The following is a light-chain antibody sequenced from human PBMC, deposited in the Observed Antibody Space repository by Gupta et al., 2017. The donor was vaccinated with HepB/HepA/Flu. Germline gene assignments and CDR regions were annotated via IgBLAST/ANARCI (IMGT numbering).Light chain of an antibody. CDR2: HAS. J-gene: IGKJ1*01. CDR1: QTISPY. V-gene: IGKV1-39*01. Sequence: DIQMTQFPSSLSAPVGDRVTSPCRASQTISPYLNWYQQKPGKAPRLMIYHASTGKSGGPLRFSGCGAWXEFTLSXSRLQSEAFETYSSQQASAVRAFGXGTKV. CDR3: QQASAVRA.